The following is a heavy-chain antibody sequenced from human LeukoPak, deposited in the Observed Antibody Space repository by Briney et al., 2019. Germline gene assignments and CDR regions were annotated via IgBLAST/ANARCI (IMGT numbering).Heavy chain of an antibody. V-gene: IGHV3-15*01. CDR3: TGGELLLLDTFDL. CDR2: IKSRPDGETK. CDR1: GFKFSDAW. D-gene: IGHD3-10*01. J-gene: IGHJ3*01. Sequence: GGSLRLSCAASGFKFSDAWMNWVRQAPGKGLEWVGRIKSRPDGETKDYAAPVKGRFTISRDDARNTLYLQMNSLKIEDTAVYYCTGGELLLLDTFDLWGQGTMVAVSS.